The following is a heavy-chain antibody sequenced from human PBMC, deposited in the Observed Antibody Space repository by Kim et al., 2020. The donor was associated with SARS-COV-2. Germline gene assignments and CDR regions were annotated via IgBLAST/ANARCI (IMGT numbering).Heavy chain of an antibody. CDR3: ARRRHSGYDYDAFDI. Sequence: SVKVSCKASGGTFSSYAISWVRQAPGQGLEWMGGIIPIFGTANYAQKFQGRVTITADESTSTAYMELSSLRSEDTAVYYCARRRHSGYDYDAFDIWGQGTMVTVSS. D-gene: IGHD5-12*01. J-gene: IGHJ3*02. CDR1: GGTFSSYA. V-gene: IGHV1-69*13. CDR2: IIPIFGTA.